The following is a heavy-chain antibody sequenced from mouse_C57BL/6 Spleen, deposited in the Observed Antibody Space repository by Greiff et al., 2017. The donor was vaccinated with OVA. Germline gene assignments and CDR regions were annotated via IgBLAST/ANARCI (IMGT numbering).Heavy chain of an antibody. V-gene: IGHV1-50*01. J-gene: IGHJ4*01. D-gene: IGHD3-2*02. CDR2: IDPSDSYT. Sequence: QVQLQQSGAELVKPGASVKLSCKASGYTFTSYWMQWVKQRPGQGLEWIGEIDPSDSYTNYNQKFKGKATLTVDTSSSTAYMQLSSLTSEDSAVYDCARLRLRAMDYWGQGTSVTVSS. CDR3: ARLRLRAMDY. CDR1: GYTFTSYW.